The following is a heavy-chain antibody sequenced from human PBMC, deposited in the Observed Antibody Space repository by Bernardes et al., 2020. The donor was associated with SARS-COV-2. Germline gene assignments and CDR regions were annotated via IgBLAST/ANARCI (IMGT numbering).Heavy chain of an antibody. CDR3: AKDCIAYQLLFASSLSYWDD. CDR1: GFTFSSYA. CDR2: ISGSGGST. D-gene: IGHD2-2*01. J-gene: IGHJ4*02. V-gene: IGHV3-23*01. Sequence: GGSLRLSCAASGFTFSSYAMSWVRQAPGKGLEWVSAISGSGGSTYYADSVKGRFTISRDNSKNTLYLQMNSLRAEDTAVYYCAKDCIAYQLLFASSLSYWDDWGQGTLVTVSS.